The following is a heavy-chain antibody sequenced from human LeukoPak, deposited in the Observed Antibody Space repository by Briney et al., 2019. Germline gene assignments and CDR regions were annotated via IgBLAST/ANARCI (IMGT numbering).Heavy chain of an antibody. CDR2: IHSGGGT. V-gene: IGHV3-53*01. D-gene: IGHD3-10*01. CDR1: GFTVSSNY. CDR3: ASSKYGSGSHNWFDP. Sequence: PGGSLRLSCAASGFTVSSNYMTWVRQAPGKGLEWVSVIHSGGGTYCADSVRGRFTISRDNSKNTLYLQMSSLRAEDTAVYYCASSKYGSGSHNWFDPWGQGTLVTVPS. J-gene: IGHJ5*02.